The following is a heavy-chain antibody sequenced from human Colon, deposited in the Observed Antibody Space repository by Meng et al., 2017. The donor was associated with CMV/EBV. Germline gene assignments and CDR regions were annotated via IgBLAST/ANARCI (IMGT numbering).Heavy chain of an antibody. CDR1: GFTFSSYA. CDR3: AKVGSSSSLNWFDP. J-gene: IGHJ5*02. V-gene: IGHV3-23*03. Sequence: GESLKISCGASGFTFSSYAMSWVRQAPGKGLEWVSLIYSGGSRTYYADSVKGRFTISRDNSKNTLYLQMNSLRAEDTAVYYCAKVGSSSSLNWFDPWGQGTLVTVSS. CDR2: IYSGGSRT. D-gene: IGHD6-13*01.